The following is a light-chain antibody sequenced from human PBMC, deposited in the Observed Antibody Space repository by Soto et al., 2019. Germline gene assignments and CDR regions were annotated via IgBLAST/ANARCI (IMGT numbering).Light chain of an antibody. CDR3: QQLNSYPVT. CDR2: AAS. V-gene: IGKV1-9*01. J-gene: IGKJ2*01. Sequence: DIQLTQSPSFLSASLGDRVTITCRASQGIASYLAWYQQKPGKAPKVLIYAASTLQSGVSSRFSGSGSGTEFTLTISSLQPEDFATYYCQQLNSYPVTFGQGTKLEIK. CDR1: QGIASY.